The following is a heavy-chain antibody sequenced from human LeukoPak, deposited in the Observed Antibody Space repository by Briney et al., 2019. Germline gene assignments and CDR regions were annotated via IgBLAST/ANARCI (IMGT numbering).Heavy chain of an antibody. CDR2: IYPGDSDT. V-gene: IGHV5-51*01. J-gene: IGHJ4*02. D-gene: IGHD4-23*01. CDR1: GYNFPNYR. CDR3: ARPRGNSYYFDY. Sequence: GESPKISCQGSGYNFPNYRIGWVRQMPGEGLEWMGIIYPGDSDTKYSPSFQGQVTISADKSISTAYLRWSNLKASDTAIYYCARPRGNSYYFDYWGQGTLVTVSS.